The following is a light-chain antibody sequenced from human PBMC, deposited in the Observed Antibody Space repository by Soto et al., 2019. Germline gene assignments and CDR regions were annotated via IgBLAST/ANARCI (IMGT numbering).Light chain of an antibody. CDR1: QSVSTS. V-gene: IGKV3-11*01. CDR2: DAS. Sequence: EIVLTQSPATLSLSPGEGATLSCRASQSVSTSFAWYQQKPGQAPRLLIQDASNRAAGIPARFSGSGSGTDFTLTISSLEPEDCAVYYCQQRSDWPITFGQGTRLEIK. CDR3: QQRSDWPIT. J-gene: IGKJ5*01.